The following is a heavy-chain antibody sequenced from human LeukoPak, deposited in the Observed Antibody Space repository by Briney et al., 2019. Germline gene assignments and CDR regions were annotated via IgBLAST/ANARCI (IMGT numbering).Heavy chain of an antibody. D-gene: IGHD3-3*01. CDR2: LHPGGDK. J-gene: IGHJ4*02. CDR3: ARWGGHVDY. V-gene: IGHV3-66*01. Sequence: GRSLRLSCAASGLTVRSNSMNWVRQAPGKGLEWVSVLHPGGDKHYAGSVKGRFTISKDKSKNMLNLQMDSLRAEDTAVYYCARWGGHVDYWGQGTLVTVSS. CDR1: GLTVRSNS.